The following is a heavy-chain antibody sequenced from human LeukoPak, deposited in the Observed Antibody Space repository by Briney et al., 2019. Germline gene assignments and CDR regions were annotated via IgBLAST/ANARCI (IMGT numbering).Heavy chain of an antibody. D-gene: IGHD6-13*01. Sequence: PSETLSITCTVSGGSISSSSCYWGWIRQPPGKGLEWIGSIYYSGSTYYNPSLKSRVTISVDTSKNQFSLKLSSVTAADTAVYYCARQGSSSWYPRNFNDYWGQGTLVTVSS. J-gene: IGHJ4*02. CDR1: GGSISSSSCY. CDR2: IYYSGST. V-gene: IGHV4-39*01. CDR3: ARQGSSSWYPRNFNDY.